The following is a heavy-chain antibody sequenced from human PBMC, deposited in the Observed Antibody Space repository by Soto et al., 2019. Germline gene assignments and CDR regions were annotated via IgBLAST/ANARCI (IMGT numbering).Heavy chain of an antibody. CDR2: INSDGSIT. V-gene: IGHV3-74*01. Sequence: GGSLRLSCAASGFTFSSYWMHWVRQVPEKGLVWVSRINSDGSITNYADAVKGRFTISRDNVKNTLYLQMNSLRAEDAAVYYCVRYPRSVGGSYRPDYWGQGTLVTVSS. CDR3: VRYPRSVGGSYRPDY. CDR1: GFTFSSYW. D-gene: IGHD3-16*02. J-gene: IGHJ4*02.